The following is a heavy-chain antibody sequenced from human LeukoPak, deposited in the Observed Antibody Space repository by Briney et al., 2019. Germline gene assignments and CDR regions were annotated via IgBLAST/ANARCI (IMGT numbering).Heavy chain of an antibody. D-gene: IGHD4-17*01. Sequence: KPSETPSLTCTVSGGSISSYYWSWIRQPPGKGLEWIGYIYYSGSTNYNPSLQSRVTISVDTSKNQFSLKLSSVTAADTAVYYCARDSTPNGDYAFDIWGQGTMVTVSS. CDR2: IYYSGST. CDR1: GGSISSYY. CDR3: ARDSTPNGDYAFDI. J-gene: IGHJ3*02. V-gene: IGHV4-59*01.